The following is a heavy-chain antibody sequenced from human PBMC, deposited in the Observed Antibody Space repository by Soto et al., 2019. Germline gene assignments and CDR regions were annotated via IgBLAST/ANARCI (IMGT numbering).Heavy chain of an antibody. CDR2: ISYDGSNK. CDR1: GFTFSSYA. Sequence: QVQLVESGGGVVQPGRSLRLSCAASGFTFSSYAMHWVRQAPGKGLEWVAVISYDGSNKYYADSVKGRFTISRDNSKNTLYLQMNSLRAEDTAVYYCARETGRWLPSYYFDYWVQGTLVTVSS. CDR3: ARETGRWLPSYYFDY. D-gene: IGHD5-12*01. V-gene: IGHV3-30-3*01. J-gene: IGHJ4*02.